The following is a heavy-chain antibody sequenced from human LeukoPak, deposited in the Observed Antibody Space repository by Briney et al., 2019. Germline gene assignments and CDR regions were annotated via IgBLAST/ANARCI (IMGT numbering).Heavy chain of an antibody. CDR3: ARANPEYYYDSTRYWYFDL. D-gene: IGHD3-22*01. V-gene: IGHV4-34*01. J-gene: IGHJ2*01. Sequence: PSETLSLTCAVYGGSFIGYYWSWIRQPPGKGLEWIGEINHSGSTNYNPSLKSRVTISVDTSKNQFSLKLSSVTAADTAVYYCARANPEYYYDSTRYWYFDLWGRGTLVTVSS. CDR1: GGSFIGYY. CDR2: INHSGST.